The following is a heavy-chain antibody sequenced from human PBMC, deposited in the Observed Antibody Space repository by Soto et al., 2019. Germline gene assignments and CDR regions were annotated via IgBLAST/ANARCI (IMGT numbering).Heavy chain of an antibody. CDR1: GGSISSSSYY. V-gene: IGHV4-39*01. CDR3: AINPNFNWFDP. J-gene: IGHJ5*02. D-gene: IGHD1-7*01. Sequence: QLQLQESGPGLVKPSETLSLTCTISGGSISSSSYYWGWIRQPPGKGLEWIGNMYYSGSTYYNPSLKSRVTISVDTSKNQFSLKLSSVTAADTAVFYCAINPNFNWFDPWGQGTLVTVSS. CDR2: MYYSGST.